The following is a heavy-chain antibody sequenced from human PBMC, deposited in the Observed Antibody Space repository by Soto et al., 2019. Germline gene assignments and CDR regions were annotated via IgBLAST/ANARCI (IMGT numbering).Heavy chain of an antibody. J-gene: IGHJ4*02. CDR3: ARNYGLFDY. CDR2: ISRSGDSI. V-gene: IGHV3-21*01. Sequence: GGSLRLSCAASGFTFSAYSMSWVRQAPGKGLECVSSISRSGDSIYYADSVKGRFSISRDDTEKSLYLHMSSLRAEDTAVYYCARNYGLFDYWGQGSLVTVSS. CDR1: GFTFSAYS. D-gene: IGHD4-17*01.